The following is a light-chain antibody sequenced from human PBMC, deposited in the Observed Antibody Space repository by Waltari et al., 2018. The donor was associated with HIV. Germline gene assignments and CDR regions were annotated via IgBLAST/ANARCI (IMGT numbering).Light chain of an antibody. V-gene: IGLV2-23*01. J-gene: IGLJ2*01. CDR3: SSYTSFSTVL. CDR2: EAN. Sequence: QSALTQTASVSGSPGQTITISFTGTISAVGTYSLLSWYQHHPGKAPKLMIYEANKRPSGVSNRFSGSKSGNTASLTISGLQAEDEADYYCSSYTSFSTVLFGGGTKLTVL. CDR1: ISAVGTYSL.